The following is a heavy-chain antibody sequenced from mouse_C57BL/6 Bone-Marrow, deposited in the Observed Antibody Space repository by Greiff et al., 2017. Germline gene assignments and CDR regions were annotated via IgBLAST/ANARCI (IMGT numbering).Heavy chain of an antibody. CDR3: ARHYGSSYGWYFDV. Sequence: QAQLQQPGAELVKPGASVKLSCKASGYTFTSYWMQWVKQRPGQGLEWIGEIDPSDSYTNYNQKFKGKATLTVDTSSSTAYMQLSSLTSEDAAVYYCARHYGSSYGWYFDVWGTGTTVTVSS. CDR2: IDPSDSYT. J-gene: IGHJ1*03. CDR1: GYTFTSYW. D-gene: IGHD1-1*01. V-gene: IGHV1-50*01.